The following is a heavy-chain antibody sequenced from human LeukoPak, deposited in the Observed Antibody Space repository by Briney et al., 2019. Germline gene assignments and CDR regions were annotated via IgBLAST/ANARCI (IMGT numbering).Heavy chain of an antibody. CDR2: ISSSSSYT. D-gene: IGHD6-13*01. J-gene: IGHJ4*02. CDR3: ARDAVSLAAAGTSDY. CDR1: GFTFSDYY. V-gene: IGHV3-11*05. Sequence: GSLRLSCAASGFTFSDYYMSWIRQAPGKGLEWVSYISSSSSYTNYADSVKGRFTISRDNAKNSPYLQMNSLRAEDTAVYYCARDAVSLAAAGTSDYWGQGSLVTVSS.